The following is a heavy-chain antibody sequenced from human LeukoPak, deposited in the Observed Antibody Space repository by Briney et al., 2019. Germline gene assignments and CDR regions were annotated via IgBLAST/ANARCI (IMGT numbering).Heavy chain of an antibody. J-gene: IGHJ6*03. CDR3: ARSPGGCSYYYYMDV. D-gene: IGHD3-16*01. CDR2: IYYSGST. V-gene: IGHV4-59*01. Sequence: SETLSLTCTVSGGSISSYYWSWIRQPPGKGLEWIGYIYYSGSTNYNPSLKSRVTISVDTSKNQFSLKLSSVTAADTAVYYCARSPGGCSYYYYMDVWGKGTTVTVSS. CDR1: GGSISSYY.